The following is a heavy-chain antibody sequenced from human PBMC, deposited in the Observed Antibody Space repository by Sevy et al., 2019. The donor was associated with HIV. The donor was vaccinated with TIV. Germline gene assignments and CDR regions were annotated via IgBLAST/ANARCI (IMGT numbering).Heavy chain of an antibody. D-gene: IGHD2-15*01. CDR3: ATQYCSGGSCYFLFDY. CDR1: GGTFSSYA. J-gene: IGHJ4*02. CDR2: IIPIFGTA. V-gene: IGHV1-69*13. Sequence: ASVKVSCKASGGTFSSYAISWVRQAPGQGLEWMGGIIPIFGTANYAQKFQGRVTITADESTSTAYMELSSLRSEDTAVYYCATQYCSGGSCYFLFDYWGQGTLVTVSS.